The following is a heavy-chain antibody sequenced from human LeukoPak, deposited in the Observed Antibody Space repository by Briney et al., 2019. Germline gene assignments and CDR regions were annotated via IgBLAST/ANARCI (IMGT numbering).Heavy chain of an antibody. D-gene: IGHD5-18*01. J-gene: IGHJ6*03. CDR1: GYTFTGYD. Sequence: ASVKVSCKASGYTFTGYDMHWLRQAPGQGLEWMGWINPNSGGTNYAQKFQGRVTMTRDTSISTAYMELSRLRSDDTAVYYCARGGLDTAMVMYYYYYYMDVWGKGTTVTVSS. CDR3: ARGGLDTAMVMYYYYYYMDV. CDR2: INPNSGGT. V-gene: IGHV1-2*02.